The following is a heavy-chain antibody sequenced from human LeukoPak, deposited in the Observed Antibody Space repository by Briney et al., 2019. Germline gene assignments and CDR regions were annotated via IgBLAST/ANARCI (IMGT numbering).Heavy chain of an antibody. Sequence: ASETLSLTCAVYGGSFSDYYWSWIRHPPGKGLEWIGEINQSGSTNYHPSLKSRVTISVDTSKNQFSLKLSPVTAADTAVYYCARRPTVVTPPAAFDIWGRGTMVTVSS. V-gene: IGHV4-34*01. J-gene: IGHJ3*02. CDR2: INQSGST. D-gene: IGHD4-23*01. CDR3: ARRPTVVTPPAAFDI. CDR1: GGSFSDYY.